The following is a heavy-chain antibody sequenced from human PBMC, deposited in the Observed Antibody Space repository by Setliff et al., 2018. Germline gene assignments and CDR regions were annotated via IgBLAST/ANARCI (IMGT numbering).Heavy chain of an antibody. J-gene: IGHJ3*01. CDR2: IKEDGSEK. CDR1: RFTFSNYW. V-gene: IGHV3-7*01. D-gene: IGHD2-15*01. CDR3: VRDRWKVVVNRGDDAFDL. Sequence: LRLSCAASRFTFSNYWMSWVRQAPGKGLERVANIKEDGSEKYYVDSVKGRFTISRDNAKNSLDLQMDSLRAEDTAVYYCVRDRWKVVVNRGDDAFDLWGQGTMVTVSS.